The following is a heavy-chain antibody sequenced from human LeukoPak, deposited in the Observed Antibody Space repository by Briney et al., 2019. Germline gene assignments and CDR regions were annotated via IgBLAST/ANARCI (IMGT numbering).Heavy chain of an antibody. Sequence: ASVKVSCKASGYTFTSYYMHWVRQAPGQGHEWMGIVNPSGGSTSYAQKFQGRVTMTRDTSTSTVYMELSSLRSEDTAVYYCARTYCSSTSCSSFDYWGQGTLVTVSS. D-gene: IGHD2-2*01. V-gene: IGHV1-46*03. CDR2: VNPSGGST. CDR3: ARTYCSSTSCSSFDY. J-gene: IGHJ4*02. CDR1: GYTFTSYY.